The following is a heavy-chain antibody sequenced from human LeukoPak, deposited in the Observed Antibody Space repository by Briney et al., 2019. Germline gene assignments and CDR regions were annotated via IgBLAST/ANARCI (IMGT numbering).Heavy chain of an antibody. J-gene: IGHJ5*02. CDR1: GGSISSSIYY. CDR3: ARPSIAAAGNWFDA. V-gene: IGHV4-39*07. D-gene: IGHD6-13*01. Sequence: SETLSLSCTVPGGSISSSIYYWCWIRQPPGKGLEWLGSIYYSWITYYNPCLKSRVTISVDTSENQFSLKLSSVTAADTAVYSCARPSIAAAGNWFDAWGQGTLVTVSS. CDR2: IYYSWIT.